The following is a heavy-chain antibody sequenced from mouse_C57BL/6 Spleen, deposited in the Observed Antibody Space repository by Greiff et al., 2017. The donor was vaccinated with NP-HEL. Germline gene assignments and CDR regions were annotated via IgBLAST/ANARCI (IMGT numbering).Heavy chain of an antibody. Sequence: VQLQQSGPELVKPGASVKMSCKASGYTFTDYNMHWVKQSHGKSLEWIGYINPNNGGTSYNQKFKGKATLTVNKSSSTAYMELRSLTSEDSAVYDWYSGVGLRRGAAFDYWGQGTTLTVSS. D-gene: IGHD2-4*01. CDR3: YSGVGLRRGAAFDY. V-gene: IGHV1-22*01. CDR1: GYTFTDYN. CDR2: INPNNGGT. J-gene: IGHJ2*01.